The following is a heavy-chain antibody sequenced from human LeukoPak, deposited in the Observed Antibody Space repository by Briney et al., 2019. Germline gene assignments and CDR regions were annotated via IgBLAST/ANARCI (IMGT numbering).Heavy chain of an antibody. D-gene: IGHD6-13*01. V-gene: IGHV3-7*01. J-gene: IGHJ5*02. CDR2: IKQDGSEK. CDR1: GFTFSSYW. CDR3: ARDGLYSSSWYNWFDP. Sequence: PGGSLRLSCAASGFTFSSYWMSWVRQAPGKGLEWAANIKQDGSEKYYVDSVKGRFTISRDNAKNSLFLQMNSLRAEDTGVYYCARDGLYSSSWYNWFDPWGQGTLVTVSS.